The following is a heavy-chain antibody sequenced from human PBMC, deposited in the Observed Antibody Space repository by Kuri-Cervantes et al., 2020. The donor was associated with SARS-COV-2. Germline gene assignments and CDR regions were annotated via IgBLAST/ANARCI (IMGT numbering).Heavy chain of an antibody. CDR3: AKDRFGVHDF. D-gene: IGHD2-8*01. Sequence: GGSLRLSCTASGFNFSTTDMHWVRQTPGKGLEWVAVISDDGKKKKCVASGEGRFTISRDNSQNTLYLQVKSLKSEDTAMYYCAKDRFGVHDFWSQGTLVTVSS. CDR1: GFNFSTTD. V-gene: IGHV3-30*18. J-gene: IGHJ4*02. CDR2: ISDDGKKK.